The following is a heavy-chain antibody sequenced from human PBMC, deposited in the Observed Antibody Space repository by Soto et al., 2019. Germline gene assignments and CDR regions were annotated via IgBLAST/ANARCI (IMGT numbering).Heavy chain of an antibody. D-gene: IGHD6-6*01. V-gene: IGHV6-1*01. CDR3: ARAKEYSSSSGMDV. Sequence: PSQTLSLTCAISGDSVSSNSAAWNWIRQSPSRGLEWLGRTYYRSKWYNDYAVSVRSRIIINPDTSKNQLSLHLNSVTPEDTAVYYCARAKEYSSSSGMDVWGQGTTVTVSS. CDR1: GDSVSSNSAA. J-gene: IGHJ6*02. CDR2: TYYRSKWYN.